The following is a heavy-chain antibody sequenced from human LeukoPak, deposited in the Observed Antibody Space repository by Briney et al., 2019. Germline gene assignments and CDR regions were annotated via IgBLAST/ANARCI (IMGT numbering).Heavy chain of an antibody. D-gene: IGHD2-21*02. Sequence: GGSLRLSCAASGFIVSSRYRSWVRQTPGKGLEWVSTFQRDGPTAYAESVKGRFTISRDVSENRIYLQMNSLSVEDTAVYYCAKGDTDCTCPGYWGRGTLVTVSS. CDR3: AKGDTDCTCPGY. V-gene: IGHV3-53*01. J-gene: IGHJ4*02. CDR2: FQRDGPT. CDR1: GFIVSSRY.